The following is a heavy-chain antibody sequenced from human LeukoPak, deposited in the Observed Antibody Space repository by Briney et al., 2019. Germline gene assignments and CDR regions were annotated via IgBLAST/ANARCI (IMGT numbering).Heavy chain of an antibody. CDR3: ASTYYYYYMDV. J-gene: IGHJ6*03. CDR1: GFTFSSYE. CDR2: ISSSGNTI. Sequence: GGSLRLSCAASGFTFSSYEMNWVRQAPGKGLEWVSYISSSGNTIYYADSVKGRFTISRDNAKNSLYLQMSSLRVEDTAVYYCASTYYYYYMDVWGKGTTVTISS. V-gene: IGHV3-48*03.